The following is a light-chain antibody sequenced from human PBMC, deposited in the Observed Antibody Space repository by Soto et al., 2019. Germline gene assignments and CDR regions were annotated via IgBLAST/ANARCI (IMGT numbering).Light chain of an antibody. CDR2: GAS. V-gene: IGKV3-20*01. CDR1: QSVSSSY. J-gene: IGKJ2*01. CDR3: QQYGSSPLYT. Sequence: EIVLTQSPGTLSLSPGERATLSCRASQSVSSSYLAWYQQKPGQAPRLLIYGASSRATGIPARFSGSGSGTDFTLTISRLEPEDLAVYYCQQYGSSPLYTFGQWTKLEIK.